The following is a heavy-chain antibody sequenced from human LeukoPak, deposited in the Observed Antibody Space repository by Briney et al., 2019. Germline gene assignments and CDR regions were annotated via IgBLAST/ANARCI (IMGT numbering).Heavy chain of an antibody. CDR2: IYYSGST. D-gene: IGHD2-2*02. V-gene: IGHV4-59*01. J-gene: IGHJ4*02. Sequence: SETLSLTCTVSGGSISSYYWSWIRQPPGKGLEWIGYIYYSGSTNYNPSLKSRVTISVDTPKNQFSLKLSSVTAADTAVYYCARVKYQLLYGYYFDYWGQGTLVTVSS. CDR3: ARVKYQLLYGYYFDY. CDR1: GGSISSYY.